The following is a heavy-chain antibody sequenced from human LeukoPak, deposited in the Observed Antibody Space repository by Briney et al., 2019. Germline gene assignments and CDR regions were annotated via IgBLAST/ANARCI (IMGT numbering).Heavy chain of an antibody. CDR1: GFTFSNDW. CDR3: ARDPETKRGRDGLDY. V-gene: IGHV3-7*01. D-gene: IGHD1-14*01. J-gene: IGHJ4*02. Sequence: GGSLRLSCAASGFTFSNDWMSWVRQAPGKGLEWMASIKGDGSDKYYVDSVKGRFTISRDNAKNSMYLQMNSLRAEDTAAYYCARDPETKRGRDGLDYWGPGTLVIVSS. CDR2: IKGDGSDK.